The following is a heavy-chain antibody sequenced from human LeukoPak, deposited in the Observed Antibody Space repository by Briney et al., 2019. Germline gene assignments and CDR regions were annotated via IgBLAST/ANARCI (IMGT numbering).Heavy chain of an antibody. V-gene: IGHV3-7*01. CDR1: GFTFNNHW. J-gene: IGHJ4*02. CDR2: IKQDGSEK. D-gene: IGHD3-3*02. Sequence: PGGSLRLSCAASGFTFNNHWMSWVRQAPGKGLEWVANIKQDGSEKYYLDSVMGRFTISRDNAENSLYLQMNSLRAEDTAVYYCARYPPGREHSPFPLGYFDSWRQGALVTVSP. CDR3: ARYPPGREHSPFPLGYFDS.